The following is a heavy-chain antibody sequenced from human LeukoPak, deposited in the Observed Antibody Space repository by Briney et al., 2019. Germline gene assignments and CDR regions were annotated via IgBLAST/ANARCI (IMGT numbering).Heavy chain of an antibody. CDR2: IYYSGST. CDR3: ARAVEATQGGHYYYYYMDV. J-gene: IGHJ6*03. Sequence: WATLSLTCTVSGGSISTSYWTWIRQHPGKGLEWIGNIYYSGSTNYNPSLKSRVTISLDTSKNQFSLKLTSVTAADTAVYYCARAVEATQGGHYYYYYMDVWGKGATVTVSS. CDR1: GGSISTSY. D-gene: IGHD1-26*01. V-gene: IGHV4-59*01.